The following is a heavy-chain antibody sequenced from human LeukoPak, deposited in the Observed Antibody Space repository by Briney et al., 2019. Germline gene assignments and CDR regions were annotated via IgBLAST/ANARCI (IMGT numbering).Heavy chain of an antibody. J-gene: IGHJ4*02. CDR3: ASSIVATITSLDY. D-gene: IGHD5-12*01. CDR1: GGSISPYY. CDR2: IYSSANT. V-gene: IGHV4-59*08. Sequence: SETLSLTCTVSGGSISPYYWSWIRQPPGKGLEWIGYIYSSANTNYNPSLKGRVTMSVDTSKNQFSLTLSSVTAADTAVYYCASSIVATITSLDYWGQGTLVTVSS.